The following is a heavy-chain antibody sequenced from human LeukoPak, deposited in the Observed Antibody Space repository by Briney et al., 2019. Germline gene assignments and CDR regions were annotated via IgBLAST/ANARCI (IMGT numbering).Heavy chain of an antibody. CDR1: GFTFNTYA. D-gene: IGHD5-24*01. CDR3: TSANYGPAY. J-gene: IGHJ4*02. Sequence: GGSLRLSCAASGFTFNTYAMSWVRQAPGKGLEWVANVNQDGSGKYYVDSVKGRFTISKDNAKNSLYLQMNSLRAEDTAVYYCTSANYGPAYWGQGTLVTVSS. CDR2: VNQDGSGK. V-gene: IGHV3-7*01.